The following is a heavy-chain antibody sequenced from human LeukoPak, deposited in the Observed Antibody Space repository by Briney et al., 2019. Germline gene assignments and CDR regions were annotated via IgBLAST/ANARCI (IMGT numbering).Heavy chain of an antibody. D-gene: IGHD3-16*01. CDR3: AKGDYDYVWGSYWAKYFPSFDY. V-gene: IGHV3-23*01. J-gene: IGHJ4*02. CDR2: ISGSGGST. Sequence: GGSLRLSCAASGFTFSSYAMSWVRQAPGKGLEWVSAISGSGGSTYYADSVKGRFTISRDNSKNTLYLQMNSLRAEDTAVYYCAKGDYDYVWGSYWAKYFPSFDYWGQGTLVTVSS. CDR1: GFTFSSYA.